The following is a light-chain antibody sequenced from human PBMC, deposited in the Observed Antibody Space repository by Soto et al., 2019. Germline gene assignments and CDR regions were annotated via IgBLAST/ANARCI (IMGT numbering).Light chain of an antibody. J-gene: IGKJ4*01. CDR1: QPISTY. Sequence: DIQLTQSPSSLSASVGDRVTITCRASQPISTYLTWFQQKPGNAPKVLIYDASTLQSGVPSRFSGSGSGAEFTITIIGLQPEDFSTYYCQQSFSPLLSFGGGTKVEIK. CDR3: QQSFSPLLS. V-gene: IGKV1-39*01. CDR2: DAS.